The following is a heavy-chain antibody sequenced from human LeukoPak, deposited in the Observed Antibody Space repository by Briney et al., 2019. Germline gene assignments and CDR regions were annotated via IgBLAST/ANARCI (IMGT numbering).Heavy chain of an antibody. D-gene: IGHD2-2*01. Sequence: GGSLRLSCAASGFTVSSNYMSWVRQAPGKGLEWVSAISGSGGSTHYADSVKGRFTISRDNSKNTLYLQMNSLRAEDTAVYYCATRYCSIAACRASSYKCMDDWGKGTTVIVSS. CDR2: ISGSGGST. J-gene: IGHJ6*04. CDR3: ATRYCSIAACRASSYKCMDD. V-gene: IGHV3-23*01. CDR1: GFTVSSNY.